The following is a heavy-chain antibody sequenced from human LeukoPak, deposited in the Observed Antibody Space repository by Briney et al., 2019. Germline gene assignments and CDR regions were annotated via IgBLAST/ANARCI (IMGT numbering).Heavy chain of an antibody. J-gene: IGHJ4*02. D-gene: IGHD3-10*01. Sequence: ASVKVSCKASGYTFTGYYMHWVRQAPGQGLEWMGWINPNSGGTNYAQKFQGRVTMTRDTSSSTAYMELSRLRSDDTAVYYCARGSTLRGDSPYYFDYWGQGTLVTASS. CDR3: ARGSTLRGDSPYYFDY. CDR1: GYTFTGYY. CDR2: INPNSGGT. V-gene: IGHV1-2*02.